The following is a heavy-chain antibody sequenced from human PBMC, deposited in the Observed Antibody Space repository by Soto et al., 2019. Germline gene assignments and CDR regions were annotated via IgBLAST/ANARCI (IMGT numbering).Heavy chain of an antibody. Sequence: GASVKVSCKASGYTFTGYYMHWVRQAPGQGLEWMGWINPNSGGTNYAQKFQGWVTMTRDTSISTAYMELSRLRPDDTAVYYCARVELSTHYGMDVWGQGTTVTVSS. CDR3: ARVELSTHYGMDV. CDR2: INPNSGGT. V-gene: IGHV1-2*04. D-gene: IGHD1-26*01. J-gene: IGHJ6*02. CDR1: GYTFTGYY.